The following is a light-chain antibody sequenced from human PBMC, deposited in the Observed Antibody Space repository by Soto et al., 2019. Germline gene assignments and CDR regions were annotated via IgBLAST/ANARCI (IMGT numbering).Light chain of an antibody. CDR3: SSYGGSNIPLYV. CDR2: EVD. J-gene: IGLJ1*01. CDR1: GSDVGAYKY. Sequence: QSALTQPPSASGSPGQSLTISCAGTGSDVGAYKYVSWYQQHPGKAPKLIIYEVDKRPSGVPDRFSGSKSGNTASLTVSGLQAEDEADYYCSSYGGSNIPLYVFGTGTKV. V-gene: IGLV2-8*01.